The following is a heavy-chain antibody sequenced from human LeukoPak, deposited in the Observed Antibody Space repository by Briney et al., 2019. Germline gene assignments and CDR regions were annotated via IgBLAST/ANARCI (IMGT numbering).Heavy chain of an antibody. CDR1: EFTFSTYG. CDR3: ARGIIVVAADNNWFDP. V-gene: IGHV3-21*01. CDR2: ISTSSSYI. J-gene: IGHJ5*02. D-gene: IGHD2-2*01. Sequence: KPGGSLRLSCAASEFTFSTYGMHWVRQAPGKGLEWVSSISTSSSYIYYADSVKGRFTISRDNAKNSLYLQMDSLRAEDTAVYYCARGIIVVAADNNWFDPWGQGTLVTVSS.